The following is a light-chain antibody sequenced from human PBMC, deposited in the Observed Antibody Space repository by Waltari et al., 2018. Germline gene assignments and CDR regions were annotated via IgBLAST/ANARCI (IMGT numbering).Light chain of an antibody. V-gene: IGKV3-20*01. CDR3: QQYQT. CDR2: GAS. J-gene: IGKJ1*01. Sequence: EIVLTQSPGTLSLSPGERATLSCRASQSVRSSYLAWYPQNPGQAPRLLIYGASSRATGIPDRFSGSGSGTDFTLTISRLEPEDFAVYYCQQYQTFGQGTKVEIK. CDR1: QSVRSSY.